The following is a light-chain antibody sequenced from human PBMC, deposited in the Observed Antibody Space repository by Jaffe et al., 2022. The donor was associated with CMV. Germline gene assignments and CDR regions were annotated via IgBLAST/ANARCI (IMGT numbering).Light chain of an antibody. Sequence: EVVLTQSPGTLSLSPGERATLSCRASQSVSSTYLGWYQQKPGQAPRLLIYGASSRATGIPDRFSGSGSGTDFTLTISRLEPEDFAVYYCQQYGVSYTFGQGTKLEIK. CDR3: QQYGVSYT. CDR1: QSVSSTY. J-gene: IGKJ2*01. V-gene: IGKV3-20*01. CDR2: GAS.